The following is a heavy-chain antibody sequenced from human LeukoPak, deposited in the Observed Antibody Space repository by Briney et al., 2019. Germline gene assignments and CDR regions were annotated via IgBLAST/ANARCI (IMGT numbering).Heavy chain of an antibody. J-gene: IGHJ4*02. CDR2: IYSGGST. CDR1: GFTVGSNY. V-gene: IGHV3-53*01. Sequence: PGGSLRLSCAASGFTVGSNYMSWVRQAPGKGLEWVSVIYSGGSTYYADSVKGRFTISRDNSKNTLYLQMNSLRAEDTAVYYCARAALGAKVYWGQGTLVTVSS. CDR3: ARAALGAKVY. D-gene: IGHD1-26*01.